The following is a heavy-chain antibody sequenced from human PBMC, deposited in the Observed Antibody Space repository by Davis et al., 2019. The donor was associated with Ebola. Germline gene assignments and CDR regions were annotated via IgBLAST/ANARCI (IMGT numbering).Heavy chain of an antibody. V-gene: IGHV1-2*04. Sequence: AASVKVSCKASGYTFTGYYMHWVRQAPGQGLEWMGGIIPIFGTANYAQKFQGWVTMTRDTSISTAYMELSSLRSEDTAVYYCARGLRGGMDVWGQGTTVTVSS. CDR2: IIPIFGTA. CDR1: GYTFTGYY. J-gene: IGHJ6*02. CDR3: ARGLRGGMDV.